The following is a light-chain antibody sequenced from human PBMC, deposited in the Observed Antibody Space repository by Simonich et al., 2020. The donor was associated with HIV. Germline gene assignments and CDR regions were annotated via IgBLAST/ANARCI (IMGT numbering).Light chain of an antibody. Sequence: DIVMTQSPLSLPVTPGEPASISCRSSQSLLHSNGYTYLDWYLQKPGQSPQLLIYLGSNRASGVPDRFSGGGSGTDFILKISRVEAEDVGVYYCMQALQTPLFTFGPGTKVDIK. CDR1: QSLLHSNGYTY. V-gene: IGKV2-28*01. CDR3: MQALQTPLFT. J-gene: IGKJ3*01. CDR2: LGS.